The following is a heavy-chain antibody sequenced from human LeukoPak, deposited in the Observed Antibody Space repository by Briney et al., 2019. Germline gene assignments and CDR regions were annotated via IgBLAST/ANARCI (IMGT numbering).Heavy chain of an antibody. CDR2: INPDSGAT. J-gene: IGHJ4*02. V-gene: IGHV1-2*02. D-gene: IGHD1-14*01. Sequence: ASVKVSCKASGYTFTGYYMHWVRQAPGQGLEWMGWINPDSGATNYAQRFQGRVTMTRGTSISTAYMELSRLRSDDTALYYCARSEMAYYWGQGTLVTVSS. CDR3: ARSEMAYY. CDR1: GYTFTGYY.